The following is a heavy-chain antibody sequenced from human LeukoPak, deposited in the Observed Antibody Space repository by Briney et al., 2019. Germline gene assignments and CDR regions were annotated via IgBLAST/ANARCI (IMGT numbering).Heavy chain of an antibody. CDR1: GFTFDDYA. CDR3: AKGASRDGGVSGA. V-gene: IGHV3-9*01. Sequence: GGSLRLSCAASGFTFDDYATHWVRQAPGKGLEWVSGISWNSGSIGYADSVKGRFTISGDNAKNSLYLQMNSLRAEDTALYYCAKGASRDGGVSGAWGQGTLVTVSS. D-gene: IGHD2-8*02. J-gene: IGHJ5*02. CDR2: ISWNSGSI.